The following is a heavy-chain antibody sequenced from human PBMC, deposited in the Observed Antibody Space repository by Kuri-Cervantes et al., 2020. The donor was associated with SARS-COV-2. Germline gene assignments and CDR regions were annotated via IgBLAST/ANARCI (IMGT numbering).Heavy chain of an antibody. V-gene: IGHV3-69-1*01. J-gene: IGHJ4*02. CDR3: AREARQYCDSSTCYVGPSDDY. CDR1: GFSFRDYA. CDR2: ITSRPTM. Sequence: GESLKSSCVASGFSFRDYAMNWVRQAPGKGLEWISYITSRPTMYYADSVRGRFTVSRDNAKDSAYLQMNNLRVEDTAVYYCAREARQYCDSSTCYVGPSDDYWGQGTLVTVSS. D-gene: IGHD2-2*01.